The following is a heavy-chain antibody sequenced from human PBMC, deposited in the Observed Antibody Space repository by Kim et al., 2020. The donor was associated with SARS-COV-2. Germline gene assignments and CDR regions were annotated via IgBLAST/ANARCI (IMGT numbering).Heavy chain of an antibody. CDR1: GGTFSSYA. J-gene: IGHJ5*02. CDR2: IIPIFGTA. CDR3: ATYPSGGWLQLEGGWFDP. Sequence: SVKVSCKASGGTFSSYAISWVRQAPGQGLEWMGGIIPIFGTANYAQKFQGRVTITADESTSTAYMELSSLRSEDTAVYYCATYPSGGWLQLEGGWFDPWGQGTLVTVSS. V-gene: IGHV1-69*13. D-gene: IGHD5-12*01.